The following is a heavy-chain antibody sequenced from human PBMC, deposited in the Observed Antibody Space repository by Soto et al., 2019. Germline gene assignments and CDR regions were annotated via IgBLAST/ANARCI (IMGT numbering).Heavy chain of an antibody. CDR3: ARAGPHDFWSGYSGGGFDY. CDR2: IYYSGST. Sequence: SETLSLTCTVSGGSISSYYWSWIRQPPGKGLEWIGYIYYSGSTNYNPSLKSRVTISVDTSKNQFSLKLSSVTAADTAVYYCARAGPHDFWSGYSGGGFDYWGQGTLVTVSS. CDR1: GGSISSYY. V-gene: IGHV4-59*01. D-gene: IGHD3-3*01. J-gene: IGHJ4*02.